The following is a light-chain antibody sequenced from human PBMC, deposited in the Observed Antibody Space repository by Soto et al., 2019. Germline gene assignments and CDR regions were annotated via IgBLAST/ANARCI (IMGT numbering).Light chain of an antibody. CDR3: QQYDYMPYT. Sequence: DIQMTQSPSSLSASVGDTITITCQASEDITNYLHWYQQKPGKAPKLLIYDASNLETGVPSRFSGSGSGTDFSFTIISLQAEDIATYYCQQYDYMPYTFGQGTKLEI. CDR1: EDITNY. CDR2: DAS. V-gene: IGKV1-33*01. J-gene: IGKJ2*01.